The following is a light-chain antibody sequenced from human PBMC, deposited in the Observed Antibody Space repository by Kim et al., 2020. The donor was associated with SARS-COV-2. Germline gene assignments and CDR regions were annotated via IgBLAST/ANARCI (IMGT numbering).Light chain of an antibody. Sequence: DIQMTQSPSTLSAFVGDRVTITCRASQIIDTWLAWYQQKPGEAPTILIFDDSNLKSGVPSRVGGSGSGTTFLLTVSNLQPDDLGTYYCQQYDSFQWTFGQGTKVDI. V-gene: IGKV1-5*01. J-gene: IGKJ1*01. CDR1: QIIDTW. CDR2: DDS. CDR3: QQYDSFQWT.